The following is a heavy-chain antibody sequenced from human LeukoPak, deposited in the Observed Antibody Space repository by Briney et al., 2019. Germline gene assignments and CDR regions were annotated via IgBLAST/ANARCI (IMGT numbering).Heavy chain of an antibody. CDR1: GFTFSSYG. V-gene: IGHV3-30*18. J-gene: IGHJ4*02. CDR2: ISYDGSNK. CDR3: AKGAHSSSWYFDY. D-gene: IGHD6-13*01. Sequence: PGGSLRLSCAASGFTFSSYGMHWVRQAPGKGLEWVAVISYDGSNKYYADSVKGRFTISRDNSKNTLYLQMNSLRAEDTAMYYCAKGAHSSSWYFDYWGQGTLVTVSS.